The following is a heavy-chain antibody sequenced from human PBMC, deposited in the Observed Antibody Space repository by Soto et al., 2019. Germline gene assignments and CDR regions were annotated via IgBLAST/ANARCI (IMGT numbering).Heavy chain of an antibody. CDR2: ISSSSSTI. Sequence: LRLSCAASGFTFSSYSMNWVRQAPGKGLEWVSYISSSSSTIYYADSVKGRFTISRDNAKNSLYLQMNSLRDEDTAVYYCAREIPSRGAGWFDPWGQGTLVTVSS. CDR1: GFTFSSYS. CDR3: AREIPSRGAGWFDP. V-gene: IGHV3-48*02. J-gene: IGHJ5*02. D-gene: IGHD3-10*01.